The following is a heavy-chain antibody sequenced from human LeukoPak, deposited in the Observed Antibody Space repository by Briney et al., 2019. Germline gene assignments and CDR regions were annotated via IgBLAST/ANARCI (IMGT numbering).Heavy chain of an antibody. D-gene: IGHD2-2*01. CDR1: GYSFTGHY. Sequence: ASVKVSCKSSGYSFTGHYMHWVRQAPGQGLEWMGGIIPIFGTTNYAQKFQGRVTITADESTSTAYMELSSLRSEDTAVYYCARDARHRYCSTTRCYWGWFAPWGQGTLVTVSS. J-gene: IGHJ5*02. CDR2: IIPIFGTT. V-gene: IGHV1-69*13. CDR3: ARDARHRYCSTTRCYWGWFAP.